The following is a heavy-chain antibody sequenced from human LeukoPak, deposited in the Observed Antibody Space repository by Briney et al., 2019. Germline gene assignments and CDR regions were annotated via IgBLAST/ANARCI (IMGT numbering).Heavy chain of an antibody. J-gene: IGHJ4*02. D-gene: IGHD2-21*02. Sequence: PSETLSLTCTVSGGSISSYYWSWIRQPPGKGLEWIGYIYYSGSTNYNPSLKSRVTISVDTSKNQFSLKLSSVTAADTAVYYCARTQYCGGDCYPNWGQGTLVTVSS. CDR1: GGSISSYY. V-gene: IGHV4-59*01. CDR2: IYYSGST. CDR3: ARTQYCGGDCYPN.